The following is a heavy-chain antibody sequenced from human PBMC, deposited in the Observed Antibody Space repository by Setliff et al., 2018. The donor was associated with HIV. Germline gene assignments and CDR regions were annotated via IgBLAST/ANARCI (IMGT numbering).Heavy chain of an antibody. D-gene: IGHD3-22*01. J-gene: IGHJ4*01. CDR1: GASISSHY. CDR3: ARDPHYFDTSGYYSYFYLDY. CDR2: IHYTGST. Sequence: SETLSLTCSVSGASISSHYWTWIRQPPGKGLEWIGNIHYTGSTNYNPSLKSRVTISGDSSKKQFSLVLSSVTAADTAVYFCARDPHYFDTSGYYSYFYLDYWGHGTLVTVSS. V-gene: IGHV4-59*11.